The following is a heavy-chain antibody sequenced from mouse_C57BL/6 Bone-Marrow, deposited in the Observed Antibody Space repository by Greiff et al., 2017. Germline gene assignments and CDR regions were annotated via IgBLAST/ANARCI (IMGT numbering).Heavy chain of an antibody. CDR1: GYTFTSYW. V-gene: IGHV1-55*01. D-gene: IGHD1-1*01. Sequence: QVQLQQPGAELVKPGASVKMSCKASGYTFTSYWITWVKQRPGQGLEWIGDIYPGSGSTNYNEKFKSKATLTVDTSSSTAYMQLSSLTSEDSAVYYCARGLITTVLEVGYWGQGTTLTVSS. CDR3: ARGLITTVLEVGY. J-gene: IGHJ2*01. CDR2: IYPGSGST.